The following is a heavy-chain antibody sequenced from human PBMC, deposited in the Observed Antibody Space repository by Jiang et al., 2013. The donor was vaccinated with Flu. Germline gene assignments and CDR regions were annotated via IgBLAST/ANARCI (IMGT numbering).Heavy chain of an antibody. CDR2: IYDSWST. J-gene: IGHJ4*02. CDR1: GGSVGSGNYY. Sequence: GPGLVKSSETLSLTCSVSGGSVGSGNYYWNWIRQPPGGALEWIGYIYDSWSTNYSPSLKSRLTISVDTSKSQFSLNLRSLTAADTAVYYCARARAPEIAAYYFDSWGQGTLVTVSS. CDR3: ARARAPEIAAYYFDS. D-gene: IGHD6-13*01. V-gene: IGHV4-61*01.